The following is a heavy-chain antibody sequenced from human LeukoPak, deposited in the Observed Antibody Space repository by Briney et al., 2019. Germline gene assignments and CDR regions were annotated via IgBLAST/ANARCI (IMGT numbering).Heavy chain of an antibody. CDR3: GRGYDFWSGYYSYYFDY. CDR1: VGSISCDDYY. D-gene: IGHD3-3*01. Sequence: PSETLPLTRTFSVGSISCDDYYWSWIRQPPGKALVWIGYIYCSGSTYYNPSLKSRVTISVDTSKKQFSLKLSSVTAADTAVYYCGRGYDFWSGYYSYYFDYWGQGTLVTVAS. CDR2: IYCSGST. J-gene: IGHJ4*02. V-gene: IGHV4-30-4*08.